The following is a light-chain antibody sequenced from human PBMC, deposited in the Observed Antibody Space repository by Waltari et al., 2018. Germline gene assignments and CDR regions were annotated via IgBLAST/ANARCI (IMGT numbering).Light chain of an antibody. Sequence: QSALTQPASVSGSPGPSITISCTGPSSDIGNYNLVSSYQRQSGKAPKLMIYEVTKRPSGVSDRFSGSKSGNTASLTISGLQAEDEADYYCCSYAGTTIYVLFGGGTKLTVL. CDR3: CSYAGTTIYVL. CDR2: EVT. CDR1: SSDIGNYNL. V-gene: IGLV2-23*02. J-gene: IGLJ2*01.